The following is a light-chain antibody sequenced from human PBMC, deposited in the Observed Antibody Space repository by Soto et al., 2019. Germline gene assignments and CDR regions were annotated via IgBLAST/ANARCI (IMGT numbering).Light chain of an antibody. CDR3: AAWDDRLKNGV. Sequence: QSMRSQPPSASGTPGQRVTISCSGSNSNIGSFAVSWFRQLPGTAPKVLIFSTNQRPSGVPDRFSGSKSGTSASLAISGLQSEDEADYYCAAWDDRLKNGVFGGGTKVTV. CDR2: STN. V-gene: IGLV1-44*01. CDR1: NSNIGSFA. J-gene: IGLJ3*02.